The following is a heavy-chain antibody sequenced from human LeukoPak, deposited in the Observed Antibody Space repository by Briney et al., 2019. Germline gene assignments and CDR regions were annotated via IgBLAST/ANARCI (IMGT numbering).Heavy chain of an antibody. CDR2: IKQDGSEK. CDR1: GFTFSNYY. V-gene: IGHV3-7*01. Sequence: GGSLRLSCAASGFTFSNYYMTWVRQAPGKGLEWVANIKQDGSEKYYVDSVKGRFTISRDNAKNSLFLQMNSLRAEDTAVYYCAGGEWYYYYYMDVWGKGTTVTISS. D-gene: IGHD3-3*01. CDR3: AGGEWYYYYYMDV. J-gene: IGHJ6*03.